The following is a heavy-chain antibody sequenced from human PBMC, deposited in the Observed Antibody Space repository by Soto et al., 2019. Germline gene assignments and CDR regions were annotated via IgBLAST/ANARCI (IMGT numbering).Heavy chain of an antibody. CDR2: INHSGST. J-gene: IGHJ6*02. CDR1: GGSFSGYY. D-gene: IGHD1-1*01. Sequence: SETLSLTCAVYGGSFSGYYWSWIRQPPGKGLEWIGEINHSGSTNYNPSLKSRVTILVDTSKNRFSLKLSSVTAADTAVYYCARVRHGTYYYYGMDVWGQGTTVTVSS. V-gene: IGHV4-34*01. CDR3: ARVRHGTYYYYGMDV.